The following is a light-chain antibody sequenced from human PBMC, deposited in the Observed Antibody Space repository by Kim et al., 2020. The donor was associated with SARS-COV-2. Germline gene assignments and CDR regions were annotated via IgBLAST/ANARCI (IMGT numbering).Light chain of an antibody. CDR1: SSDFGAYNY. Sequence: GQAHTISCPGTSSDFGAYNYVSWYQQHPGKAPKLMIYDVNKRPSGVSNRFSGSKSGNTASLTISGLQAEDEADYYCSSYTSSSTVVFGGGTQLTVL. V-gene: IGLV2-14*04. CDR2: DVN. J-gene: IGLJ2*01. CDR3: SSYTSSSTVV.